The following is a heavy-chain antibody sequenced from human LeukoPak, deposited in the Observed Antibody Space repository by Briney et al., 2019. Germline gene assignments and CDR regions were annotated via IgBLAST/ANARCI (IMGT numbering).Heavy chain of an antibody. CDR3: AKDNYGTGRFNWFDP. J-gene: IGHJ5*02. CDR2: ISGSGGST. Sequence: GGSLRLSCATSGFIFSGYYMSWVRQAPGKGLEWVSLISGSGGSTYYADSVKGRFTISRDNSKNTLYLLMNSLRAEDTAVYYCAKDNYGTGRFNWFDPWGQGTLVTVSS. CDR1: GFIFSGYY. V-gene: IGHV3-23*01. D-gene: IGHD3-10*01.